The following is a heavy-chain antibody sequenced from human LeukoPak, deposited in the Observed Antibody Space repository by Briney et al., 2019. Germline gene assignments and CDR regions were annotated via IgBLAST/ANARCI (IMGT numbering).Heavy chain of an antibody. V-gene: IGHV3-30*02. Sequence: GGSLRLSCAASGFTFNYYGMHWVRQAPGKGLEWVAFILYDGSNKYYSDSVKGRFTISRDNSKNTLYLQMNSLRGEDTAVYYCARDPYSGGYGAYYYYYMDVWGKGTTVTVSS. CDR2: ILYDGSNK. J-gene: IGHJ6*03. CDR3: ARDPYSGGYGAYYYYYMDV. D-gene: IGHD6-19*01. CDR1: GFTFNYYG.